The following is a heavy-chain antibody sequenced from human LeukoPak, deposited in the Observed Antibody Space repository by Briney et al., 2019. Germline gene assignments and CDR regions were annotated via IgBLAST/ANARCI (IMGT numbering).Heavy chain of an antibody. CDR2: IYISGST. Sequence: SETLSLTCTVSGGSINSYYWSWIRQPAGKGLEWIGRIYISGSTDYNPSLKSRVTMSVDTSKNQFSLKLTSVTAADTAVYYCARHRYSSSWGPFDYWGQGTLVTVSS. D-gene: IGHD6-13*01. J-gene: IGHJ4*02. CDR1: GGSINSYY. CDR3: ARHRYSSSWGPFDY. V-gene: IGHV4-4*07.